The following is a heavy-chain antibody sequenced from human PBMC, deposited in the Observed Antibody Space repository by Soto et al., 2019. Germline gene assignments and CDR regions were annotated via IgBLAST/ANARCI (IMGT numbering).Heavy chain of an antibody. CDR2: IYHSGST. CDR3: ASSSYVWGSYRYYYYGMDV. Sequence: PSETLSLTCAVSGGSISSGGYSWSWIRQPPGKGLEWIGYIYHSGSTYYNPSLKSRVTISVDRYKNQFSLKLSSVTAADTAVYYCASSSYVWGSYRYYYYGMDVWGQGTTVTVSS. V-gene: IGHV4-30-2*01. CDR1: GGSISSGGYS. J-gene: IGHJ6*02. D-gene: IGHD3-16*02.